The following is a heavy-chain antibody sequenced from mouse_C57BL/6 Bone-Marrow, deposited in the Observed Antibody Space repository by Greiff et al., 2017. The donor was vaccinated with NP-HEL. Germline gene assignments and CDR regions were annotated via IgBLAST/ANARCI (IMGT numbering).Heavy chain of an antibody. J-gene: IGHJ2*01. D-gene: IGHD1-1*01. CDR2: IDPSDSYT. Sequence: QVQLKQPGAELVMPGALVKLSCKASGYTFTSYWMHLVKQRPGQGLEWIGEIDPSDSYTNYNQKFKGKSTLTVDKSSSTAYMQLSSLTSEDSAVYYCAREKDYYGSSFYFDYWGQGTTLTVSS. CDR1: GYTFTSYW. V-gene: IGHV1-69*01. CDR3: AREKDYYGSSFYFDY.